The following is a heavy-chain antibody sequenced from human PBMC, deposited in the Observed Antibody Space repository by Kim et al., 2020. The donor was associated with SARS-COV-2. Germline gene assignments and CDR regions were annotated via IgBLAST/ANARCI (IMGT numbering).Heavy chain of an antibody. J-gene: IGHJ6*02. V-gene: IGHV3-23*03. D-gene: IGHD3-9*01. CDR1: GFTFSSYA. Sequence: GGSLRLSCAASGFTFSSYAMSWVRQAPGKGLEWVSVIYSGGSSTYYADSVKGRFTISRDNSKNTLYLQMNSLRAEDTAVYYCAKDQNILTGYYYYGMDVWGQGTTVTFSS. CDR2: IYSGGSST. CDR3: AKDQNILTGYYYYGMDV.